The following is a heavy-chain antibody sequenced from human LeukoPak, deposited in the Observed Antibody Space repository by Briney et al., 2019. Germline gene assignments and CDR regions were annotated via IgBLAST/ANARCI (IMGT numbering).Heavy chain of an antibody. Sequence: GGSLRLSCGAFRFTFSTYEMNWVRQAPGKGLEWVSYISSSGSTIYYADSVKGRFTISRDNAKNSLSLQMNSLRAEDTAVYYCARGPSGSNLLWSDYWGQGTLVTVSS. CDR1: RFTFSTYE. CDR3: ARGPSGSNLLWSDY. CDR2: ISSSGSTI. V-gene: IGHV3-48*03. D-gene: IGHD3-10*01. J-gene: IGHJ4*02.